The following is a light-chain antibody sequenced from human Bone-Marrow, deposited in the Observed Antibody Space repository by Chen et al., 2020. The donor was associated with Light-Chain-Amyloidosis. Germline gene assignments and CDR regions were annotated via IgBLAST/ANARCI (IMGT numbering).Light chain of an antibody. CDR2: DDS. V-gene: IGLV3-21*02. Sequence: SYVLTQPSSVSVAPVQTATIACGRNNIGSTSVHWYQQTPGQAPLLVVYDDSDRPSGIPERLSGSNSGNTANLTISRVEAGDEADYYCQVWDRSSDRPVFGGGTKLTVL. CDR3: QVWDRSSDRPV. CDR1: NIGSTS. J-gene: IGLJ3*02.